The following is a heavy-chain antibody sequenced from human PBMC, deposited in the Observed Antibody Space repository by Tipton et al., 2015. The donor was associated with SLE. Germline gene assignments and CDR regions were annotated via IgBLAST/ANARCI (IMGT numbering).Heavy chain of an antibody. CDR2: IYYNGST. CDR3: ARVWGNCGRFPSWFDP. D-gene: IGHD1-26*01. V-gene: IGHV4-31*03. J-gene: IGHJ5*02. Sequence: TLSLTCTVSGGSISSGGYFWSWIRQHPGKGLEWIGYIYYNGSTYNNPSLKSRLTISVDSSKNQFSLKLTSVTAADTAVYYCARVWGNCGRFPSWFDPWGQGTLVTVSS. CDR1: GGSISSGGYF.